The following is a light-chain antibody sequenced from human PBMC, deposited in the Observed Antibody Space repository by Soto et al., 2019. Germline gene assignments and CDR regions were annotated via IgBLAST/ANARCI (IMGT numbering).Light chain of an antibody. CDR2: AAS. CDR3: QQYYSYPYT. CDR1: QGISSY. Sequence: AIRMTQSPSSVSASTGDRVTITCRASQGISSYLAGYQQKPGKAPKLMIYAASTLKSGFPSRCIGSGSGTDLTLTSSCLQAEDFETYSCQQYYSYPYTFGQGTKLEIK. V-gene: IGKV1-8*01. J-gene: IGKJ2*01.